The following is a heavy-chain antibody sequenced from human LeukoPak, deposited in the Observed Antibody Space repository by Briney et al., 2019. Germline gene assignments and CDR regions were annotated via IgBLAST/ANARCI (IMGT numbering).Heavy chain of an antibody. Sequence: PSETLSLTCAVYGGSFSNYYWDWIRQPPGRGLEWIGGINHSGGANYNPSLKSRVTISVDTSKNQFSLKLSSVTAADTAVYYCARYVWGSYPTFEDYWGQGTLVTVSS. CDR1: GGSFSNYY. D-gene: IGHD3-16*02. V-gene: IGHV4-34*01. CDR3: ARYVWGSYPTFEDY. CDR2: INHSGGA. J-gene: IGHJ4*02.